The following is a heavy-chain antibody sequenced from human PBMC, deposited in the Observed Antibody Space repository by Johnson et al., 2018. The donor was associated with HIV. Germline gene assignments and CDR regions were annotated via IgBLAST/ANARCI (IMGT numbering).Heavy chain of an antibody. J-gene: IGHJ3*02. CDR1: GFTVSSNY. D-gene: IGHD3-3*01. CDR3: ARVISDYEWSFDI. CDR2: IYSGGST. V-gene: IGHV3-66*01. Sequence: VQLVESGGGFVQPGGSLRLSCAASGFTVSSNYMSWVRQAPGKGLEWVSVIYSGGSTYYADSVKGRFTISRDNSKNTLYLQMNRLSAEDTAVYYCARVISDYEWSFDIWGQGNMVSVAS.